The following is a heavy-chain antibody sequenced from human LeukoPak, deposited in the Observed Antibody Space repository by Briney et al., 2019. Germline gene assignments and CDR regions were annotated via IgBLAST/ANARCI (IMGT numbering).Heavy chain of an antibody. Sequence: PGGSLRLSCAASGFTFSSYGMSWVRQAPGKGLEWVSAISGSGGSTYYADSVKGRFTISRDNSKNTLYLQMNSLRAEDTAVYYCGSPTTGLYFDYWGQGTLDTVSS. CDR1: GFTFSSYG. CDR2: ISGSGGST. J-gene: IGHJ4*02. V-gene: IGHV3-23*01. D-gene: IGHD1-14*01. CDR3: GSPTTGLYFDY.